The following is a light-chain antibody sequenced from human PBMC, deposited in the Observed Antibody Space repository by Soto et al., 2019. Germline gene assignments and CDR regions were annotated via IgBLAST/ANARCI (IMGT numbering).Light chain of an antibody. CDR1: QSLLHSNGYNY. J-gene: IGKJ3*01. CDR3: MQGLSGFS. V-gene: IGKV2-28*01. CDR2: LGS. Sequence: DIVMTQSPLSLPVTPGEPASISCRSSQSLLHSNGYNYLEWYVQKPGQSPQLLIYLGSDRAAGVPDRFSGRGSGTDFTLKISRVEAEDVGVYYCMQGLSGFSFGPGTKVDIK.